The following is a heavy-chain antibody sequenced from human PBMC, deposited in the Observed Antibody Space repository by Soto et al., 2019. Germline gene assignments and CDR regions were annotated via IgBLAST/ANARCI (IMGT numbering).Heavy chain of an antibody. D-gene: IGHD2-15*01. J-gene: IGHJ6*02. CDR1: GFSLSTSGVG. CDR2: MHLDDDK. V-gene: IGHV2-5*02. CDR3: AYLPCSGGSCYWFSFSGMDV. Sequence: QITLKESGPTLVKPTQTLTLTCTFAGFSLSTSGVGVAWIRQPPGKALEWLALMHLDDDKRYRPSLESRLTITKDTSKNQVVLTMTNMDSVDTATYYCAYLPCSGGSCYWFSFSGMDVWGQGTTVTVSS.